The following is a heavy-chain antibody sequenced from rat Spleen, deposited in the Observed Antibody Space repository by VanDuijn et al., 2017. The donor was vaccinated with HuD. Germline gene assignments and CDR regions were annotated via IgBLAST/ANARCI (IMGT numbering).Heavy chain of an antibody. CDR2: ITNSGGDKT. CDR3: ARHGDYYGYSYPFVY. Sequence: EVRLVESGGGLVQPGRSLKISCAASGLTYSNYGMAWVRQAPTKGLEWVASITNSGGDKTYYRDSVKGRFTISRDIAKNTQYLQMDSLRSEDTATYYCARHGDYYGYSYPFVYWGQGVMVTVSS. J-gene: IGHJ2*01. V-gene: IGHV5S13*01. D-gene: IGHD1-7*01. CDR1: GLTYSNYG.